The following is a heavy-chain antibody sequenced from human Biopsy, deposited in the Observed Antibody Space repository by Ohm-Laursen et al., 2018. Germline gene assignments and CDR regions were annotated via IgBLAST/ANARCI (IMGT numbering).Heavy chain of an antibody. CDR2: IDSSAAST. CDR3: TRLAYYYYYGMDV. V-gene: IGHV3-48*03. CDR1: GFTFKNYA. Sequence: LSLTCAASGFTFKNYAMNWVRQAPGKGLDWVSSIDSSAASTFYADSVKGRFTISRDNAKNSLYLQMNSLRAEDTAVYYCTRLAYYYYYGMDVWGQGTTVTVSS. D-gene: IGHD2-21*01. J-gene: IGHJ6*02.